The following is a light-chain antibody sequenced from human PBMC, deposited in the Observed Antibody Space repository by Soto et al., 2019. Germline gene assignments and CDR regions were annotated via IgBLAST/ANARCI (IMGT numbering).Light chain of an antibody. Sequence: DIILAQSXHTLSLXXXXIXTPXXXSSQTVSSNYLAWCQQRPGQAPRLLIYGASTRAAGIPDRFSGSGSGTDFTLTITRLEPEDSAVYFCQQYTGPPTTFGQGTRLEIK. J-gene: IGKJ5*01. CDR3: QQYTGPPTT. CDR1: QTVSSNY. V-gene: IGKV3-20*01. CDR2: GAS.